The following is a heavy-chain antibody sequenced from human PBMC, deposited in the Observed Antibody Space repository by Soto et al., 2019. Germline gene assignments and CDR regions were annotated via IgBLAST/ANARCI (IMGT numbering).Heavy chain of an antibody. CDR2: IANDGLSK. CDR3: AKVSTSSGWYSHFDS. CDR1: GFPCGPYS. Sequence: SLRLSCAAAGFASGFPCGPYSMNWVRQRPGRGLEWVAAIANDGLSKFYTDSVTGRFAISRDNSNNTVSLELSRLRPDDTAVYYCAKVSTSSGWYSHFDSWGQGTLVTVSS. D-gene: IGHD6-19*01. J-gene: IGHJ4*02. V-gene: IGHV3-30*18.